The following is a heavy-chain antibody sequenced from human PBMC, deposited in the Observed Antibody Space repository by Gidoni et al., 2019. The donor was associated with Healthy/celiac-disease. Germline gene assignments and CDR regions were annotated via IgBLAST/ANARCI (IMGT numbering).Heavy chain of an antibody. CDR3: ARVTTYYDFWGGYREIWFDP. V-gene: IGHV1-8*01. CDR2: MNPNSGNT. J-gene: IGHJ5*02. D-gene: IGHD3-3*01. CDR1: GSTFTRYD. Sequence: QVQLVQSGAQVKKPGASVQVSCKAPGSTFTRYDINWVRQATGQGLEWMGWMNPNSGNTGYAQKFQGRVTMTRNTSISTAYMELSSLRSEDTAVYYCARVTTYYDFWGGYREIWFDPWGQGTLVTVSS.